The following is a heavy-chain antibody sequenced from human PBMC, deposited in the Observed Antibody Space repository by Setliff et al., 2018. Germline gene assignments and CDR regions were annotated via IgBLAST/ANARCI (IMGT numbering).Heavy chain of an antibody. D-gene: IGHD3-10*01. J-gene: IGHJ4*02. Sequence: ASVKVSCKASGYTFTSYDINWVRQATGQGLEWMGWMNPNSGSTGYAQKFQGRVTITRNTSISTAYMELSSLRSEDTAVYYCAGGLLWFGEPSWWGQGTLVTVSS. CDR3: AGGLLWFGEPSW. CDR2: MNPNSGST. CDR1: GYTFTSYD. V-gene: IGHV1-8*03.